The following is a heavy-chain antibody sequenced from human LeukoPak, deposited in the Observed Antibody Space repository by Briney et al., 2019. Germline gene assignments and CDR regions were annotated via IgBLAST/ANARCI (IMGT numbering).Heavy chain of an antibody. CDR1: GFTFSSYA. D-gene: IGHD2-21*02. Sequence: GGSLRLSCAASGFTFSSYAMHWVRQAPGKGLEWVAVISYDGSNKYYADSVKGRFTISRDNSKNTLYLQMYSLRAEDTAVYYCAREQAYCGGGCYYYFDYWGQGTLVTVSS. CDR2: ISYDGSNK. V-gene: IGHV3-30-3*01. J-gene: IGHJ4*02. CDR3: AREQAYCGGGCYYYFDY.